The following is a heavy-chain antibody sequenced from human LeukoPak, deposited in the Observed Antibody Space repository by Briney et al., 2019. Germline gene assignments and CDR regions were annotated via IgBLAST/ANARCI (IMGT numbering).Heavy chain of an antibody. Sequence: GASLRLSCAASGFTFSSYAMSWVRQAPGRGLEWVSAISGSGGSTYYADSVKGRFTISRDNSKNTLYLQMNSLGAEDTAVYYCAKVVYDFWSGYYSPGNFDYWGQGTLVTVSS. CDR2: ISGSGGST. CDR1: GFTFSSYA. CDR3: AKVVYDFWSGYYSPGNFDY. D-gene: IGHD3-3*01. J-gene: IGHJ4*02. V-gene: IGHV3-23*01.